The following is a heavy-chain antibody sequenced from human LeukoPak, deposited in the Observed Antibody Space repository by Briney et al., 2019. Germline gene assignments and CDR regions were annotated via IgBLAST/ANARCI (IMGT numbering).Heavy chain of an antibody. D-gene: IGHD3-16*01. J-gene: IGHJ6*03. Sequence: GRSLRLSCTASGFTFGDYAMSWLRQAPGKGLEWVGFIRSKAYGGTTEYAASVEGRFTISRDDSKSIAYLQMNSLKTEDTALYYCTRDRGGGYYYYYMDVWGKGTTVTVSS. CDR2: IRSKAYGGTT. V-gene: IGHV3-49*03. CDR3: TRDRGGGYYYYYMDV. CDR1: GFTFGDYA.